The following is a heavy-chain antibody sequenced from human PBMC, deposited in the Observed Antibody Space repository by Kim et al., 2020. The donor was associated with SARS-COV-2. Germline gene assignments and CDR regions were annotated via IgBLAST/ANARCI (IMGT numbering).Heavy chain of an antibody. CDR3: ARHGAIFGVVIENWFDP. J-gene: IGHJ5*02. CDR2: IYYSGST. Sequence: SETLSLTCTVSGGSISSSSYYWGWIRQPPGKGLEWIGSIYYSGSTYYNPSLKSRVTISVDTSKNQFSLKLSSVTAADTAVYYCARHGAIFGVVIENWFDPWGPGTLVTVSS. V-gene: IGHV4-39*01. D-gene: IGHD3-3*01. CDR1: GGSISSSSYY.